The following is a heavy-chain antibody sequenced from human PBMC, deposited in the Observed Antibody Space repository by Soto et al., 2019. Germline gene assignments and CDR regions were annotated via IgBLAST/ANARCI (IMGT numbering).Heavy chain of an antibody. CDR3: AKDRGPRRQWLIDPFDY. Sequence: QVQLVQSGAEVKKPGSSVTVSCKASGGTFGNSAISWVRQAPGQGLEWMGGIIPIFPTPDYAQKFQGRVTITADESTSTAYMELTSLRSEDTAVYYCAKDRGPRRQWLIDPFDYWGQGTLVTVSP. J-gene: IGHJ4*02. D-gene: IGHD6-19*01. CDR2: IIPIFPTP. CDR1: GGTFGNSA. V-gene: IGHV1-69*12.